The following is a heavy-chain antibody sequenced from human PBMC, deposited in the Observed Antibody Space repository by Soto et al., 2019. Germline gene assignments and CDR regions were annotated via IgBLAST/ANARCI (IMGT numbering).Heavy chain of an antibody. J-gene: IGHJ4*02. CDR1: GFPFTSYG. D-gene: IGHD6-25*01. CDR2: ISYDGSDK. CDR3: VCGQYYFAY. Sequence: QVQLVESGGGVVQPGRSLRLSCAASGFPFTSYGMHWVREGPDKGLEWVAIISYDGSDKYYADSVKGRFTISRDNSKNTLYLPMNSLRPEDTALYYFVCGQYYFAYRGQGTLVIVSS. V-gene: IGHV3-30*03.